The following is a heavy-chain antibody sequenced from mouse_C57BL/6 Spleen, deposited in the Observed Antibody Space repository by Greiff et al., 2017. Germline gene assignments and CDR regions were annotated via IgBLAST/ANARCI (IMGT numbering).Heavy chain of an antibody. CDR3: TTRLLRSLFDY. J-gene: IGHJ2*01. Sequence: VQLQQSGAELVRPGASVKLSCTASGFNIKDYYMHWVKPRPEQGLEWIGRIEPEDGDTEYAPKFQGNATMTAGTSSNTAYLQLSSLTSEDTAVYYFTTRLLRSLFDYWGQGTTRTVSS. CDR1: GFNIKDYY. V-gene: IGHV14-1*01. D-gene: IGHD1-1*01. CDR2: IEPEDGDT.